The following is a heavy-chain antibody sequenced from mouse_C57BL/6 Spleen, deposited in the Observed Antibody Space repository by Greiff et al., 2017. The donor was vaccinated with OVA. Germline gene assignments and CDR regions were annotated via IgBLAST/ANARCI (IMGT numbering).Heavy chain of an antibody. Sequence: QVQLKEPGAELVKPGASVKLSCKASGYPFSSSWMNWVKQRPGKGLEWIGQIYPGDGNTTYNGKFTGKATLTADKSSSTSYIQLSILTSYDAAFYFCSRGGYYGSCYFDYWGQGTTLTVSS. D-gene: IGHD1-1*01. CDR3: SRGGYYGSCYFDY. V-gene: IGHV1-80*01. J-gene: IGHJ2*01. CDR2: IYPGDGNT. CDR1: GYPFSSSW.